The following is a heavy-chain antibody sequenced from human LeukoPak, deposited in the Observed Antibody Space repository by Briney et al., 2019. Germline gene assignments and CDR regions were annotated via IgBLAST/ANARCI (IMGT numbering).Heavy chain of an antibody. CDR2: IYYSGTST. CDR1: GAAISTRDYF. CDR3: VRVKSGRPDY. D-gene: IGHD6-6*01. J-gene: IGHJ4*02. V-gene: IGHV4-39*02. Sequence: PSETLSLTCTVSGAAISTRDYFWGWIRQSPGQALEWIGNIYYSGTSTYYNPSLQSRVTISLDTSKNQFSLKLNSVTAADTAVYFCVRVKSGRPDYWGQGTLVTVS.